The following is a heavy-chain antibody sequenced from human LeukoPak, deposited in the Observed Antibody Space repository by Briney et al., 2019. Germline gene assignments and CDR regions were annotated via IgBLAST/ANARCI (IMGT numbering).Heavy chain of an antibody. CDR2: ISGSGGST. Sequence: PGGSLRLSCAASGFTFSSYAMSRVRQAPGKGLEWVSAISGSGGSTYYADSVKGRFTISRDNSKNTLYLQMNSLRAEDTAVYYCAKTTAGYSSGRYPGWPIDYWGQGTLVSVSS. CDR1: GFTFSSYA. J-gene: IGHJ4*02. D-gene: IGHD6-19*01. CDR3: AKTTAGYSSGRYPGWPIDY. V-gene: IGHV3-23*01.